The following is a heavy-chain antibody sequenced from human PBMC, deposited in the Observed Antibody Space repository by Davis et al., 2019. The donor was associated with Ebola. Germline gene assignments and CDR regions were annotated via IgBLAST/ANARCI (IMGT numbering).Heavy chain of an antibody. CDR2: NIPIFGTA. D-gene: IGHD2-21*01. CDR1: GYTFTSYA. CDR3: ATGTPYSLDAFDI. J-gene: IGHJ3*02. Sequence: SVKVSCKASGYTFTSYAISWVRQAPGQGLEWMGGNIPIFGTANYAQKFQGRVTMTEDTSTDTAYMELSSLRSEDTAMYYCATGTPYSLDAFDIWGQGTMVTVSS. V-gene: IGHV1-69*06.